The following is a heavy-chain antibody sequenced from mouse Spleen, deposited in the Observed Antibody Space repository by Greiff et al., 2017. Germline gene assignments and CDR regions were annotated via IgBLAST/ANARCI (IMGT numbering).Heavy chain of an antibody. CDR1: GFTFSDYG. CDR3: ARLDGYDGNYFDY. CDR2: ISNLAYSI. D-gene: IGHD2-2*01. V-gene: IGHV5-15*01. Sequence: EVMLVESGGGLVKPGGSLKLSCPASGFTFSDYGMAWVRQAPGKGPEWVAFISNLAYSIYYADTVTGRFTISRENAKNTLYLEMSSLRSEDTAMYYCARLDGYDGNYFDYWGQGTTLTVSS. J-gene: IGHJ2*01.